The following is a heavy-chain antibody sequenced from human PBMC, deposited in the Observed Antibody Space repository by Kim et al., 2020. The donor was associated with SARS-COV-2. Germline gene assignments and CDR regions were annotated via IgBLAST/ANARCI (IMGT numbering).Heavy chain of an antibody. J-gene: IGHJ4*02. Sequence: VKGRFTISRDNAKNSLYLQMNSLRAEDTALYYCAKDCGDGYTPRFANFDYWGQGTLVTVSS. CDR3: AKDCGDGYTPRFANFDY. D-gene: IGHD5-12*01. V-gene: IGHV3-9*01.